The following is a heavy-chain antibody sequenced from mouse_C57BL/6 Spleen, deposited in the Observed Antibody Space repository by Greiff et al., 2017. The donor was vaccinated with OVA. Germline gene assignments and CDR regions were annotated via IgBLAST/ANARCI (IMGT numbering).Heavy chain of an antibody. D-gene: IGHD1-1*01. Sequence: QVQLQQPGAELVKPGASVKLSCKASGYTFTSYWMHWVKQRPGQGLEWIGMIHPNSGSTNYNEKFKSKATLTVDKSSSTAYMQLSSLTSEDSAVYYCASPYGSSSSYYFDYWGQGTTLTVSS. CDR2: IHPNSGST. V-gene: IGHV1-64*01. CDR3: ASPYGSSSSYYFDY. J-gene: IGHJ2*01. CDR1: GYTFTSYW.